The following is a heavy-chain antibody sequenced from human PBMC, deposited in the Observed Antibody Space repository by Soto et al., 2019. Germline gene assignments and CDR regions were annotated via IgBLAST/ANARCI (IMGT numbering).Heavy chain of an antibody. D-gene: IGHD3-22*01. CDR1: GFTFSDYY. Sequence: QVQLVESGGGLVQTSGSLRIACVASGFTFSDYYMSWVRQAPGEGREWVSYISSRGNTIYYADSVKGRFTISRDHAKNSVYLQMTSLRAEDTALYFCAKMSSENYYDPVFSWGQGTLVTVSS. CDR2: ISSRGNTI. V-gene: IGHV3-11*01. J-gene: IGHJ4*02. CDR3: AKMSSENYYDPVFS.